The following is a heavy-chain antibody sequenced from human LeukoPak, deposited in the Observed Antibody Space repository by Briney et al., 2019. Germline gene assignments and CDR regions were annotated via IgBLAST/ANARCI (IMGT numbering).Heavy chain of an antibody. V-gene: IGHV3-9*01. CDR2: IGWNSGSI. CDR3: AKVGYYYDSSGYYYFDY. J-gene: IGHJ4*02. Sequence: GGSLRLSCAASGFTFDDYAMHWVRQAPGKGLEWVSGIGWNSGSIGYADSVKGRFTISRDNAKNSLYLQMNSLRAEDTALYYCAKVGYYYDSSGYYYFDYWGQGTLVTVSS. CDR1: GFTFDDYA. D-gene: IGHD3-22*01.